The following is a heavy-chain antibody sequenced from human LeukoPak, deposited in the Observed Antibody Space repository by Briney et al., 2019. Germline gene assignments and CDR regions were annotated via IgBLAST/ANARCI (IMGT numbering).Heavy chain of an antibody. V-gene: IGHV4-38-2*02. D-gene: IGHD4-17*01. CDR1: GYSISSGYY. CDR2: IYHSGST. Sequence: SETLSLTCTVSGYSISSGYYWGWIRQPPGKGLEWIGSIYHSGSTYYNPSLKSRVTISVDTSKNQFSLKLSSVTAADTAVYYCARRSRLYYFDYWGQGTLVTVSS. CDR3: ARRSRLYYFDY. J-gene: IGHJ4*02.